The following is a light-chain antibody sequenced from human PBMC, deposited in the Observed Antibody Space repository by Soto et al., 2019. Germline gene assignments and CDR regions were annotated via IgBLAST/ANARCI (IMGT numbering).Light chain of an antibody. CDR3: LLSFSGTHVV. J-gene: IGLJ2*01. CDR1: TGAVTSGHY. Sequence: QTVVTQEPSLTVSPGGTVTLTCGSSTGAVTSGHYPYWFQQKSGQAPRALIYDASNKRSWTPARFSGSLLGGKAALTLSGAQPADDAEYYCLLSFSGTHVVFGGGTKLTVL. V-gene: IGLV7-46*01. CDR2: DAS.